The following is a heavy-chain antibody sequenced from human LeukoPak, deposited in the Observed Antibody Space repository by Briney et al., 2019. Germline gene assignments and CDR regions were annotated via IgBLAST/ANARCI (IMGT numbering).Heavy chain of an antibody. V-gene: IGHV4-4*02. J-gene: IGHJ4*02. CDR3: AKAGEFTIFGVVTLSSFFDY. D-gene: IGHD3-3*01. CDR1: GASISSNNW. CDR2: IYHSGST. Sequence: SGTLSLTCAVSGASISSNNWWSWVRQPPGKGLEWIGEIYHSGSTNYTPSLKSRVTISIDKSKNQFSLKLSSVTAADTAVYYCAKAGEFTIFGVVTLSSFFDYWGQGTLVTVSS.